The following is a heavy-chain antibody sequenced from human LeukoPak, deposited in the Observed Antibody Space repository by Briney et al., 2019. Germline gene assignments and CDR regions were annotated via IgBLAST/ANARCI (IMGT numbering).Heavy chain of an antibody. V-gene: IGHV1-2*02. D-gene: IGHD3-22*01. J-gene: IGHJ4*02. CDR2: INPNSAGT. Sequence: ASVKVSCKASDYTFTSYGISWVRQAPGQGLEWMGWINPNSAGTNYAQKFQGRVTMTRDTSISTAYMELSRLRSDDTAVYYCARDERYDSSGYPFDYWGQGTLVTVSS. CDR1: DYTFTSYG. CDR3: ARDERYDSSGYPFDY.